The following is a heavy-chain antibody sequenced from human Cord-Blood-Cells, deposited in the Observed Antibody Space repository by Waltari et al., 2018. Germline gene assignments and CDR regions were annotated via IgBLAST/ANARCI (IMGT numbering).Heavy chain of an antibody. V-gene: IGHV4-38-2*02. D-gene: IGHD2-21*01. J-gene: IGHJ4*02. CDR2: IYHSGST. Sequence: QVQLQESGPGLVKPSETLSLTCTVSGYSISSGYYWGWIRQPPGKGLEWIGSIYHSGSTYYHPSLKSRVTISVDTSKNQFSLKLSSVTAADTAVYYCARDSEAYCGGDCYDSSFDYWGQGTLVTVSS. CDR3: ARDSEAYCGGDCYDSSFDY. CDR1: GYSISSGYY.